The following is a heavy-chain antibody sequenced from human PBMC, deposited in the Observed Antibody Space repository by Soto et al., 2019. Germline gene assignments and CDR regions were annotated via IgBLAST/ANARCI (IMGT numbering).Heavy chain of an antibody. J-gene: IGHJ5*02. Sequence: QVQLVQSGAEVKKPGSSVKVSCKASGGTFSSYAISWVRQAPGQGLEWMGGIIPIFGTANYAQKFQGRVTITADESTSTAYMELSSLRSEDTAVYYCARVRGGEEAGTMEGGWFDPWGKGNLVTVSS. CDR3: ARVRGGEEAGTMEGGWFDP. CDR1: GGTFSSYA. CDR2: IIPIFGTA. D-gene: IGHD6-13*01. V-gene: IGHV1-69*12.